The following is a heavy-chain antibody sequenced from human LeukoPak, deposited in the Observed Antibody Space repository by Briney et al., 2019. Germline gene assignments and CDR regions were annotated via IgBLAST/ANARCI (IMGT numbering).Heavy chain of an antibody. D-gene: IGHD1-14*01. CDR1: GGSISSSRYY. Sequence: SETLSLTCTVSGGSISSSRYYWGYIRQPPGKGLEWLGSIYYTGSTYYNPSLKSRVTVSVDTSKNQFSLKLNSVTAADTAVYYCVRHDLIGITGGNFDYWGQGALVSVSS. J-gene: IGHJ4*02. V-gene: IGHV4-39*01. CDR2: IYYTGST. CDR3: VRHDLIGITGGNFDY.